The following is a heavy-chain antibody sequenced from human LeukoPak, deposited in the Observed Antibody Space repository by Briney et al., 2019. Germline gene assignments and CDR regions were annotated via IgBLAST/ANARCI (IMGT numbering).Heavy chain of an antibody. CDR2: ISYDGSNK. J-gene: IGHJ4*02. Sequence: PGRSLRLSCAASGFTFSSYGMHWVRQAPGKGLEWVAVISYDGSNKYYADSVKGRFTISRDNSKNTLYLQMNSLRAEDTAVYYCAKAMTTVLTGVDYWGQGTLVTVSS. CDR1: GFTFSSYG. CDR3: AKAMTTVLTGVDY. D-gene: IGHD4-17*01. V-gene: IGHV3-30*18.